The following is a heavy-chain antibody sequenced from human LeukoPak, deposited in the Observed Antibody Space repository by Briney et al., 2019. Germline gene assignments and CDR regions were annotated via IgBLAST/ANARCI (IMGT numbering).Heavy chain of an antibody. CDR2: IYTSGST. Sequence: SETLSLTCTVSGGSISSYYWSWIRQPAGKGLEWIGRIYTSGSTNYNPSLKGRVTMSVDTSKNQFSLKLSSVTAADTAVYYCARFNIRANYYYYMDVWGKGTTVTVSS. CDR1: GGSISSYY. CDR3: ARFNIRANYYYYMDV. J-gene: IGHJ6*03. V-gene: IGHV4-4*07. D-gene: IGHD3-3*02.